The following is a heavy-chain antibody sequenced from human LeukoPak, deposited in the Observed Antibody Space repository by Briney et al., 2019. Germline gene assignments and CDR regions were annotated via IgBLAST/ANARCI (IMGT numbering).Heavy chain of an antibody. D-gene: IGHD1-26*01. J-gene: IGHJ4*02. V-gene: IGHV4-34*01. CDR1: GGSFSGYY. CDR2: INHSGST. CDR3: ARLFHPALSGNYPFDY. Sequence: PETLSLTCAVYGGSFSGYYWSWIRQPPGKGLEWIGEINHSGSTNYNPSLKSRVTISVDTSKNQFSLKLNSVTAADTAMYYCARLFHPALSGNYPFDYWGQGTLVTVSS.